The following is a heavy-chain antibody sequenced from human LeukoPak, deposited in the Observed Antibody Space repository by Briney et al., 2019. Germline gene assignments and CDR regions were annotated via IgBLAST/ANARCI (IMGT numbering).Heavy chain of an antibody. D-gene: IGHD6-19*01. V-gene: IGHV1-18*01. CDR3: ARDPTSGWYSGYFDY. CDR1: GYTFTSYG. CDR2: ISAYNGNT. Sequence: ASVKVSCKASGYTFTSYGISWVRQAPGQGLEWMGWISAYNGNTNYAQKFQGRVTITADESTSTAYMELSSLRSEDTAVYYCARDPTSGWYSGYFDYWGQGTLVTVSS. J-gene: IGHJ4*02.